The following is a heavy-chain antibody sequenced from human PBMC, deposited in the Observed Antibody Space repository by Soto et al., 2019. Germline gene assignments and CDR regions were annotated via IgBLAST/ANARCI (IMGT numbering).Heavy chain of an antibody. V-gene: IGHV4-34*01. J-gene: IGHJ6*02. CDR1: GGSFSSYY. CDR2: INHSGST. CDR3: ATGKDYYYYGMDV. Sequence: SETLSLTCAVYGGSFSSYYWSWIRQPPGKGLEWIGEINHSGSTNYNPSLKSRVTISVDTSKNQFSLKLSSVTAADTAVYYCATGKDYYYYGMDVWGQGTTVTVSS.